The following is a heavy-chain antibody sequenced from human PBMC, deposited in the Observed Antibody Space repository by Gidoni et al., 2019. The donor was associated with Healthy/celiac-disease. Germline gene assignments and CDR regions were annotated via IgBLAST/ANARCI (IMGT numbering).Heavy chain of an antibody. Sequence: QVQLVQSGAEVKKPGASVKVSCKASEYTFPGYYMHWVRQAPLQGLEWMGWSNPNSGGTNYEQKFQGRVTMTRDSAISTAYRELSRLRSDETAVYYCAREGGDRYCSGGSCYSDYWGQGTLVTVSS. V-gene: IGHV1-2*02. CDR1: EYTFPGYY. CDR3: AREGGDRYCSGGSCYSDY. J-gene: IGHJ4*02. CDR2: SNPNSGGT. D-gene: IGHD2-15*01.